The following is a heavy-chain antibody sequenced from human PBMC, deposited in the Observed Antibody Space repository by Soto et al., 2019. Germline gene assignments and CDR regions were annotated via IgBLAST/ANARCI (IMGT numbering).Heavy chain of an antibody. D-gene: IGHD4-17*01. J-gene: IGHJ6*04. CDR1: GGSISSGGYY. CDR2: IYYSGST. CDR3: ARDRWTTVTTTDGMDV. Sequence: PSETLSLTCTVSGGSISSGGYYWSWIRQHPGKGLEWIGYIYYSGSTYYNPSLKSRVTISVDTSKNQFSLKLSSVTAADTAVYYCARDRWTTVTTTDGMDVWGKGTTVTVSS. V-gene: IGHV4-31*03.